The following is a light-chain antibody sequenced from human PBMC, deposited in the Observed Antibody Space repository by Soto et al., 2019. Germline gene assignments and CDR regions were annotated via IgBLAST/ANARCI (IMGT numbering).Light chain of an antibody. CDR1: QTVSRMY. CDR3: QKDFNFPWT. J-gene: IGKJ1*01. CDR2: GTS. V-gene: IGKV3D-7*01. Sequence: EIVLTQSPVTLSSSPGERATLSCRASQTVSRMYLSWLQQKPGQAPRLLIYGTSTRATGIPVRFSGSGSWTDFTLTISSLQPEDFAVYFCQKDFNFPWTSRQGTKLDSK.